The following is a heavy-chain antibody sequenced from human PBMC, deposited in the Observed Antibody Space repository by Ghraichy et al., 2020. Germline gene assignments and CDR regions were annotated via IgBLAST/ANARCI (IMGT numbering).Heavy chain of an antibody. CDR1: GGSISSSSYY. J-gene: IGHJ4*02. CDR2: NYYSGST. Sequence: SETLSLTCTVSGGSISSSSYYWGWIRQPPGKGLEWIGSNYYSGSTYYNPSLKSRVTISVDTSKNQFSLKLSSVTAADTVVYYCATDIVLMVYADPFDYWGPGTLVTVSS. D-gene: IGHD2-8*01. V-gene: IGHV4-39*07. CDR3: ATDIVLMVYADPFDY.